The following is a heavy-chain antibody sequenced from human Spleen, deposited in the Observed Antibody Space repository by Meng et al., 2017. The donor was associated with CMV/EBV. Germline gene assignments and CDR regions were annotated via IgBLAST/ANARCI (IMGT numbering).Heavy chain of an antibody. V-gene: IGHV3-7*01. CDR3: ARDIDHRDY. CDR2: IKQDGSEK. D-gene: IGHD2-15*01. Sequence: GESLKISCAASGFTFSSYGMHWVRQAPGKGLEWVANIKQDGSEKYYVDSVKGRFTISRDNAKNSLYLQMNSLRAEDTAVYYCARDIDHRDYWGQGTLVTVSS. J-gene: IGHJ4*02. CDR1: GFTFSSYG.